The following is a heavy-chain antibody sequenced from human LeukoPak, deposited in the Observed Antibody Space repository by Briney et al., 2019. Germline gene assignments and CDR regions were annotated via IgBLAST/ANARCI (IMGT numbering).Heavy chain of an antibody. Sequence: PSETLSLTCTVPGGSISSYYWSWIRQPPGKGLEWIGYIYYSGSTNYNPSLKSRVTISVDTSKNPFSLKLSSVTAADTAVYYCAREGGYGDRHPAFDYWGQGTLVTVSS. CDR2: IYYSGST. J-gene: IGHJ4*02. CDR1: GGSISSYY. D-gene: IGHD4-17*01. CDR3: AREGGYGDRHPAFDY. V-gene: IGHV4-59*01.